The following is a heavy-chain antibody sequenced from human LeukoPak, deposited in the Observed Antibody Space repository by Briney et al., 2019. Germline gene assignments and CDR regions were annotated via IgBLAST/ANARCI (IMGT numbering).Heavy chain of an antibody. CDR3: ARGLLSVRHTLYYFDY. V-gene: IGHV4-30-2*01. Sequence: PSETLSLTFTVSGGSISSGGYYWSWIRQPPGKGLEWIGYIYHSGSTYYNPSLKSRVTISVDRSKNQFSLKLSSVTAADTAVYYCARGLLSVRHTLYYFDYWGQGTLVTVSS. J-gene: IGHJ4*02. CDR2: IYHSGST. CDR1: GGSISSGGYY.